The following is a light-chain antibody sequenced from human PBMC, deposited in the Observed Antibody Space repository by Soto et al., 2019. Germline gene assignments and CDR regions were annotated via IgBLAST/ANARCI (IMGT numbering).Light chain of an antibody. CDR1: QSISNY. CDR3: QQSYNSPLT. J-gene: IGKJ4*01. CDR2: AAS. V-gene: IGKV1-39*01. Sequence: DIQMTQSPSSLSASVGDRVTITCRASQSISNYLNWYQQKPGKAPKLLIYAASSLQSGVPSRFSGRGSGTDFTLTISSLQPEDCATYYCQQSYNSPLTFGGGTKVEIK.